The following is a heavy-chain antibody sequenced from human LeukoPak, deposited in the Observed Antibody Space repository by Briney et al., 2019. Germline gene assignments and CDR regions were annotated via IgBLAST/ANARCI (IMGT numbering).Heavy chain of an antibody. CDR3: TTGPGSEPRYYYYYYMDV. V-gene: IGHV3-15*01. CDR1: GFTFSNAW. CDR2: IKSKTDGGTT. Sequence: GSLRLSCAASGFTFSNAWMSWVRQAPGKGLEWVGRIKSKTDGGTTDYAAPVKGRFTISRDDSRTTLYLQMNSLKTEDTAVYYCTTGPGSEPRYYYYYYMDVWGKGTTVTVSS. J-gene: IGHJ6*03. D-gene: IGHD6-19*01.